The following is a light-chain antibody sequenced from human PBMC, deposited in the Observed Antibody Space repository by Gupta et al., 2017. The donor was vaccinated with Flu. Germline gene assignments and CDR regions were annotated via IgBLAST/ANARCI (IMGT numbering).Light chain of an antibody. CDR3: GAWDINLSAYV. CDR2: ENN. J-gene: IGLJ1*01. V-gene: IGLV1-51*02. CDR1: SSNIGNNY. Sequence: QSVLTQPPSVSAAPGQKVTISCSGRSSNIGNNYVSWYQQLPGTAPKLLIYENNRRPSGIPDRFSGSKSGTSATLGITGLQTGDEADYFCGAWDINLSAYVFGPGTKVTVL.